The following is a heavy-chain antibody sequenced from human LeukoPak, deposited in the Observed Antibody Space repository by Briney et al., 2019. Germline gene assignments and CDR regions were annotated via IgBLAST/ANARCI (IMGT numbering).Heavy chain of an antibody. V-gene: IGHV1-2*06. D-gene: IGHD3-3*01. CDR1: GYTFTGCY. CDR3: ARAGYDFWSGYSGPMNYYYYGMDV. Sequence: ASVKVSCKASGYTFTGCYMHWVRQAPGQGLEWMGRINPNSGGTNYAQKFQGRVTMTRDTSISTAYMELSRLRSDDTAVYYCARAGYDFWSGYSGPMNYYYYGMDVWGQGTTVTVSS. J-gene: IGHJ6*02. CDR2: INPNSGGT.